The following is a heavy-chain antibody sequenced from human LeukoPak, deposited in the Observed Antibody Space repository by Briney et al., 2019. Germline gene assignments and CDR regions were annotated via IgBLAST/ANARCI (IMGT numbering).Heavy chain of an antibody. CDR1: GGSISSYY. CDR2: IYYSGNT. D-gene: IGHD2-2*01. CDR3: ARKGEECSSTSCYDEAFDI. J-gene: IGHJ3*02. V-gene: IGHV4-59*08. Sequence: SETLSLTCTVSGGSISSYYWSWIRQPPGKGLEWIGYIYYSGNTNYNPSLKRRVTISVDTSKNQLSLKLSFVTAADAAVYYCARKGEECSSTSCYDEAFDIWGQGTMVTVSS.